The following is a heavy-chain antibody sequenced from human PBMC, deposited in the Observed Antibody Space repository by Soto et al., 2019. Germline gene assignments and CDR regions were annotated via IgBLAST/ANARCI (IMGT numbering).Heavy chain of an antibody. D-gene: IGHD4-17*01. CDR3: ARSRQRWRYFDY. CDR1: GDSISSGGYF. V-gene: IGHV4-31*03. Sequence: QVQLQESGPGLVKPSQTLSLTCTVSGDSISSGGYFWNWIRHHPGKRLEWFGYICYSGITFYNPALKSRRSISVDTSNIQFPLNLTSGTAADTAVYFCARSRQRWRYFDYWGQGALVTVSS. J-gene: IGHJ4*02. CDR2: ICYSGIT.